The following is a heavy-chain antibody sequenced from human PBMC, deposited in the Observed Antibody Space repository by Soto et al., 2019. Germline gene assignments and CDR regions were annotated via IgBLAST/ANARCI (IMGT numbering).Heavy chain of an antibody. J-gene: IGHJ6*02. V-gene: IGHV3-23*01. Sequence: PGGALRLSCATSGFTLSSHVMNWVRQAPGKGLEWVAAISGGGGTTYYGDSVEGRFTMSRDNSKNTLYLQMNSLRADDTAVYYCARGPRAPPPHDYGMDVWGQGTTVTVSS. CDR2: ISGGGGTT. CDR1: GFTLSSHV. CDR3: ARGPRAPPPHDYGMDV.